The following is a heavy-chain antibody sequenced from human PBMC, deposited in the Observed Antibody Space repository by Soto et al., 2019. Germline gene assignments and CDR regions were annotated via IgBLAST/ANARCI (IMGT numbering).Heavy chain of an antibody. CDR3: ARGDSTDCSNGVCPFFYNHDMDA. Sequence: VASVKVSCKASGYSFTDYHIHWVRQAPGQGLEWLGRINPKSGGTSTAQKFQGWVTMTTDTSISTASMELTRLTSDDTAIYYCARGDSTDCSNGVCPFFYNHDMDAWG. J-gene: IGHJ6*02. CDR2: INPKSGGT. D-gene: IGHD2-8*01. V-gene: IGHV1-2*04. CDR1: GYSFTDYH.